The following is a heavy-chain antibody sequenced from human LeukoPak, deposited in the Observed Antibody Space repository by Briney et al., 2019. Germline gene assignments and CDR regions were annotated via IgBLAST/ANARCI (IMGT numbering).Heavy chain of an antibody. D-gene: IGHD3-22*01. CDR2: ISSSSSYI. CDR1: GFTFSSYS. J-gene: IGHJ4*02. V-gene: IGHV3-21*04. CDR3: AGTIVGKWAIDY. Sequence: GGSLRLSCAASGFTFSSYSMNWVRQAPGKGLEWVSSISSSSSYIYYADSVKGRFTISRDNSKNTLYLQMNSLRAEDTAVYYCAGTIVGKWAIDYWGQGTLVTVSS.